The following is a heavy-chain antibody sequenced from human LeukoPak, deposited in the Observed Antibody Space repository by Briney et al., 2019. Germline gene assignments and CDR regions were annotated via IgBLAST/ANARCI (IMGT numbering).Heavy chain of an antibody. V-gene: IGHV4-59*08. D-gene: IGHD1/OR15-1a*01. CDR3: ARSIIGTRSKFDY. CDR1: GGSTSSLY. Sequence: SETLSLTCTVSGGSTSSLYWSWIRQPPGKGLEWIGFIYYSGSTNYNPSLKSRVTISVDTSKNHFSLKLSSVTAADTAVYSCARSIIGTRSKFDYWGQGTLVTVYS. J-gene: IGHJ4*02. CDR2: IYYSGST.